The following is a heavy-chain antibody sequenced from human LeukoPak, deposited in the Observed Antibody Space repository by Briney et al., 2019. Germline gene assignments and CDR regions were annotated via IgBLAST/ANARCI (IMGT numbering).Heavy chain of an antibody. CDR1: GGSISSSNYY. D-gene: IGHD5-24*01. V-gene: IGHV4-39*01. CDR2: IYYSVSA. J-gene: IGHJ4*02. Sequence: SXTLSLTCSVSGGSISSSNYYWGWIRQPPGKGLEWIGSIYYSVSAYYNPSLKSRVTISVDTSKNQFSLKLSSVTAADTAVYYCARRPTIFDYWGQGTLVTVSS. CDR3: ARRPTIFDY.